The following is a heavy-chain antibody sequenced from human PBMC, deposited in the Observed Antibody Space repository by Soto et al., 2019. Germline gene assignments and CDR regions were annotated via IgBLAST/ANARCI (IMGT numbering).Heavy chain of an antibody. J-gene: IGHJ4*02. V-gene: IGHV4-34*01. CDR2: INHSGST. Sequence: SETLSLTCAVYGGSFSGYYWSWIRQPPGKGLEWIGEINHSGSTNYNPSLKSRVTISVDTSKNQFSLKLSSVTAADTAVYYCARGVDYYGSGKRYYFDYWGQGTLVTVSS. D-gene: IGHD3-10*01. CDR1: GGSFSGYY. CDR3: ARGVDYYGSGKRYYFDY.